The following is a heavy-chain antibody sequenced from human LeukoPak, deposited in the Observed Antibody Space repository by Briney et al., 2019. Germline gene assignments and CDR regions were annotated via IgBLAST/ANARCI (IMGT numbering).Heavy chain of an antibody. V-gene: IGHV3-23*01. Sequence: GGSLRLSCAAAGFTLRSCAMRWGRQAPGKGLEWVSSISPSGGRTYYADSVKGRFTISRDNSKNTLYLQMNGLRAEDTAVYYCAKVYAGYYNMDVWGQGTTVTVSS. D-gene: IGHD2-8*01. J-gene: IGHJ6*02. CDR1: GFTLRSCA. CDR2: ISPSGGRT. CDR3: AKVYAGYYNMDV.